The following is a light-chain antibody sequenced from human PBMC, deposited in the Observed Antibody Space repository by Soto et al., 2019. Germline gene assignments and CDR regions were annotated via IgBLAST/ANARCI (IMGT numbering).Light chain of an antibody. CDR1: QSVNSN. Sequence: VMTQSPDSLASSLGERATLSCRASQSVNSNLAWYQQKAGQAPRLLIYGTSTRATGIPARFSGSGSGTDFTLTISSLQFEDFAVYYCQQYNNWPRTFGQGTKVDIK. V-gene: IGKV3-15*01. CDR3: QQYNNWPRT. CDR2: GTS. J-gene: IGKJ1*01.